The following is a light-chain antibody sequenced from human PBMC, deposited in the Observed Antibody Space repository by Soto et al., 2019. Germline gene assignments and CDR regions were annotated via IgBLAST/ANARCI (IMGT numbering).Light chain of an antibody. CDR1: DSNIGVNY. Sequence: QSVLTQPPSVSAAPGQKVSISCSGSDSNIGVNYVSWYQQLPGTAPELLIYDNNRPSGVSNRFSGSKSGNTAYLTISGLQVEDEAEYFCFSFTTTSTHVFGTGTKVTVL. J-gene: IGLJ1*01. CDR2: DNN. V-gene: IGLV1-51*01. CDR3: FSFTTTSTHV.